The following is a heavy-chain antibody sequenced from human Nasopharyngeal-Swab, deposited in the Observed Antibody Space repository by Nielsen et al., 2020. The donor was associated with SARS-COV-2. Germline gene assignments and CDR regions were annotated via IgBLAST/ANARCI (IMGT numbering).Heavy chain of an antibody. V-gene: IGHV3-23*01. J-gene: IGHJ3*02. Sequence: GGSLRLSCAASGFTFSTAMSWVRQAPGKGLECVSGIGGSGVKIYYAESVKGRFTISRDNSKNTLYLQMNSLRAEDTAVYYCARGGESDRSGHYWGAFAIWGQGTMVTVSS. CDR3: ARGGESDRSGHYWGAFAI. CDR2: IGGSGVKI. CDR1: GFTFSTA. D-gene: IGHD3-22*01.